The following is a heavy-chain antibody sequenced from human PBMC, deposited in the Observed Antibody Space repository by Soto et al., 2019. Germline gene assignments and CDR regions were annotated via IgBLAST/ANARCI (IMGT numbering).Heavy chain of an antibody. J-gene: IGHJ5*02. Sequence: SETLSLTCTVSGGSISSGGYYWSWIRQHPGKGLEWIGYIYYSGSTYYNPSLKSRVTISVDTSKNQFSLKLSSVTAADTAVHYCARTVTGTTFDPWGQGTLVTVSS. D-gene: IGHD1-7*01. CDR2: IYYSGST. CDR3: ARTVTGTTFDP. V-gene: IGHV4-31*03. CDR1: GGSISSGGYY.